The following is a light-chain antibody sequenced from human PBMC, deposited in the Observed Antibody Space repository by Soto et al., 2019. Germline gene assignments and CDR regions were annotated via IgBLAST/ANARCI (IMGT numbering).Light chain of an antibody. V-gene: IGKV1-39*01. CDR2: AAS. Sequence: DIQMTQSPSSLSASVGDRVTITCRASQSIASYLSWYQQKAGKAPKLLIYAASSLQSGVPSRFGGSGSGTDFTLTISSLRPEDFATYYCQQRYSPPYSFGQGTKLEIK. CDR1: QSIASY. J-gene: IGKJ2*01. CDR3: QQRYSPPYS.